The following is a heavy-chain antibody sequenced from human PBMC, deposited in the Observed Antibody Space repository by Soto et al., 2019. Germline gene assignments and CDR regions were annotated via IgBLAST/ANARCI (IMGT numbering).Heavy chain of an antibody. CDR2: LDPTDSYT. Sequence: PGESLKISCKGSGYSFTSYWISWVRQMPGKGLEWMGTLDPTDSYTNYSPSFQGHVTISPDKSINTAYLQWSILKASDAAMYYCARHPSPSNPYCSSTSCYDFDFWGQGTLVTVSS. CDR1: GYSFTSYW. CDR3: ARHPSPSNPYCSSTSCYDFDF. V-gene: IGHV5-10-1*01. D-gene: IGHD2-2*01. J-gene: IGHJ4*02.